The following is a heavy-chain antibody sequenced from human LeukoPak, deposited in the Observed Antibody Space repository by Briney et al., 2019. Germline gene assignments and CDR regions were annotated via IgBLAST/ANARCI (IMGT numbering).Heavy chain of an antibody. D-gene: IGHD3-10*01. V-gene: IGHV4-31*03. CDR1: GGSISSGGYY. Sequence: SETLSLTCTVSGGSISSGGYYWSWIRQHPGKGLEWIGYIYYSGSTYYNPSLKSRVTISIDTSKNQFSLKLSSVTAADTAVYYCARENYGSGSYQPTSNWFDPWGQGTLVTVSS. J-gene: IGHJ5*02. CDR3: ARENYGSGSYQPTSNWFDP. CDR2: IYYSGST.